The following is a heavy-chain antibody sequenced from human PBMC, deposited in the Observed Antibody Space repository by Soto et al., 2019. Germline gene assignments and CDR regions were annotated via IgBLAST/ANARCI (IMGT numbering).Heavy chain of an antibody. CDR2: IYYSGST. J-gene: IGHJ5*02. CDR1: GGSISSSSYY. V-gene: IGHV4-39*01. CDR3: ASPKIELYNGFDP. Sequence: PSETLSLTCTVSGGSISSSSYYWGWIRQPPGKGLEWIGSIYYSGSTYYNPSLKSRVTISVDTSKNQFSLKLSSVTAADTAVYYCASPKIELYNGFDPWGQGTLVNVSS. D-gene: IGHD3-10*01.